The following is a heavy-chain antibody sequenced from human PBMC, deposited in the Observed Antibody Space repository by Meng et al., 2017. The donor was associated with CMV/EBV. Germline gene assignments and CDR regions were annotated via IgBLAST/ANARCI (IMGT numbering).Heavy chain of an antibody. CDR2: FDPEDGET. V-gene: IGHV1-24*01. D-gene: IGHD6-6*01. Sequence: ASAKVSCKVSGYTLTELSMHWVRQAPGKGLEWMGGFDPEDGETIYAQKFQGRVTMTENTSTDTAYIELSSLRSEETAVYYCATDKVGSIAALHYWGQGTLVTVSS. CDR3: ATDKVGSIAALHY. CDR1: GYTLTELS. J-gene: IGHJ4*02.